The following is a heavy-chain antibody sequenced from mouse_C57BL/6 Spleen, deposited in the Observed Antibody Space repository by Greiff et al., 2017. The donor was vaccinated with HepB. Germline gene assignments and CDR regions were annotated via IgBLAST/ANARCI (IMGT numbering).Heavy chain of an antibody. CDR1: GYSITSGYY. V-gene: IGHV3-6*01. J-gene: IGHJ1*03. CDR3: ARAASYYGSSPWYFDV. Sequence: EVKLMESGPGLVKPSQSLSLTCSVTGYSITSGYYWNWIRQFPGNKLEWMGYISYDGSNNYNPSLKNRISITRDTSKNQFFLKLNSVTTEDTATYYCARAASYYGSSPWYFDVWGTGTTVTVSS. D-gene: IGHD1-1*01. CDR2: ISYDGSN.